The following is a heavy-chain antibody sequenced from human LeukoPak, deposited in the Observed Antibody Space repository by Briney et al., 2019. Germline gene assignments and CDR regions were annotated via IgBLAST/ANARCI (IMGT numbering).Heavy chain of an antibody. J-gene: IGHJ4*02. Sequence: GGSLRLSCAASRFTFSNFAMSWVRQAPGKGLEWVSAISGSGGSTYYADSVKGRFTISRDNSKNALFLQMNSLRAEDTAVYYCAKGIQGAVAGHFDYWGQGTLVTVSS. CDR2: ISGSGGST. CDR3: AKGIQGAVAGHFDY. V-gene: IGHV3-23*01. D-gene: IGHD6-19*01. CDR1: RFTFSNFA.